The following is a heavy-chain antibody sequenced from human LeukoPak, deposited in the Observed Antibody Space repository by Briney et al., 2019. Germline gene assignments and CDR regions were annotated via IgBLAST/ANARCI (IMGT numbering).Heavy chain of an antibody. CDR2: ISYDGSNK. J-gene: IGHJ6*02. CDR3: AKDGAYCSGGSCYHYYYYYGMDV. Sequence: GGSLRLSCAASGFTFSSYGMHWVRQAPGKGLEWVAVISYDGSNKYYADSVKGRFIISRDNSKNTLYLQMNSLRAEDTAVYYCAKDGAYCSGGSCYHYYYYYGMDVWGQGTTVTVSS. D-gene: IGHD2-15*01. V-gene: IGHV3-30*18. CDR1: GFTFSSYG.